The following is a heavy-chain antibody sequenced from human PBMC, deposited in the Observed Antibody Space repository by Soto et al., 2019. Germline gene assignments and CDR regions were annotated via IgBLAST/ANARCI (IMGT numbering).Heavy chain of an antibody. V-gene: IGHV3-66*01. D-gene: IGHD6-19*01. CDR3: ARTRDTQGIAVAADYYGMDV. J-gene: IGHJ6*02. CDR2: IYSGGST. CDR1: GFTVSSNY. Sequence: GGSLRLSCAASGFTVSSNYMSWVRQAPGKGLEWVSVIYSGGSTYYADSVKGRFTISRDNSKNTLYLQMNSLRAEDTAVYYCARTRDTQGIAVAADYYGMDVWGQGTTVTVSS.